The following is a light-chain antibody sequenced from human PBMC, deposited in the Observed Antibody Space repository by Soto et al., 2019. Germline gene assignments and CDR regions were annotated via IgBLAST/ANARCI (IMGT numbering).Light chain of an antibody. J-gene: IGLJ2*01. V-gene: IGLV2-11*01. CDR1: SSDVGGYNY. CDR2: DVS. Sequence: QSVLTQPRSVSGSPGQSVTISCTGTSSDVGGYNYVSWYQQHPGKAPKVMIYDVSKRPSGVPDRFSGSKSGNSASLTISGLQAEDEADYYCCSYGGSYTLVFGGGTKVTVL. CDR3: CSYGGSYTLV.